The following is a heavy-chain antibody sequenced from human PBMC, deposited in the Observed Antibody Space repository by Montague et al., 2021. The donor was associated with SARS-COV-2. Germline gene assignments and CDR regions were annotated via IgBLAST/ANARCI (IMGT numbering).Heavy chain of an antibody. CDR3: ASGIYPSGSYYNRYYYGLNI. CDR1: GGSLSGYY. V-gene: IGHV4-34*01. J-gene: IGHJ6*02. Sequence: SETLSLTCAVYGGSLSGYYWSWIRRPPEKGLEWIGEINHSANTKYNQSLKSPVTISIDTSKNQFSLKMTSVTAADTATYYCASGIYPSGSYYNRYYYGLNIWGPGTTVIVSS. D-gene: IGHD3-10*01. CDR2: INHSANT.